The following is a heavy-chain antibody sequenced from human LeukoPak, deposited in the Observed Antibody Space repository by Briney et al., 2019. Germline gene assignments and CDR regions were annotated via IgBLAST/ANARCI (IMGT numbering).Heavy chain of an antibody. CDR2: IKQDGSEK. CDR3: ARDIGLRKAAPPGWFDP. V-gene: IGHV3-7*01. D-gene: IGHD6-6*01. Sequence: PGGSLRLSCAASGFTFSSYWMSWVRQAQGKGLEWVASIKQDGSEKYCVDSVKGRFTISRDNANNSLYLQMNSLRADDTAVYYCARDIGLRKAAPPGWFDPWGQGALVTVSS. J-gene: IGHJ5*02. CDR1: GFTFSSYW.